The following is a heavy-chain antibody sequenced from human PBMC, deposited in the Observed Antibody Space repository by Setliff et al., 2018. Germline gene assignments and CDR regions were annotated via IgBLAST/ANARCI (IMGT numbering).Heavy chain of an antibody. J-gene: IGHJ4*02. CDR1: GGSISSGGYY. D-gene: IGHD3-16*01. CDR2: IYSSGST. V-gene: IGHV4-30-4*08. Sequence: SETLSLTCTVSGGSISSGGYYWSWIRQPPGKGLEWIGYIYSSGSTYYNPSLKSRVSISVDTSKNQFSLKLSSVTAADTAVYYCARESHHYYYDFGTLDYWGQGILVTVSS. CDR3: ARESHHYYYDFGTLDY.